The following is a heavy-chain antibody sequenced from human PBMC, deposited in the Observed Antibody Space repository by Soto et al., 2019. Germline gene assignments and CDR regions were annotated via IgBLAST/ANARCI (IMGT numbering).Heavy chain of an antibody. J-gene: IGHJ5*02. D-gene: IGHD4-17*01. CDR3: AKYGLMDYGDYVGWFDP. CDR1: GYTFCSYW. V-gene: IGHV3-74*01. CDR2: INSDGSST. Sequence: GGSPRLSCAACGYTFCSYWMHWVRQEPGKGLVWVSRINSDGSSTSYADSVKGRLTISRDNSKNTLYLQMNSLRAEDTAVYYCAKYGLMDYGDYVGWFDPWGQGTLVTVSS.